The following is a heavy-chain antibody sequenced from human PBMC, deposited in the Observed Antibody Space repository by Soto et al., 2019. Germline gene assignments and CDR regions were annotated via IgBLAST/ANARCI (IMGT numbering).Heavy chain of an antibody. CDR3: ARVSRMVRRYFDY. V-gene: IGHV4-59*01. CDR2: IYYSGST. D-gene: IGHD3-10*01. J-gene: IGHJ4*02. Sequence: SEILSLTCTVSGGSISSYCWSWIRQPPGKGLEWIGYIYYSGSTNYNPSLKSRVTISVDTSKNQFSLKLSSVTAADTAVYYCARVSRMVRRYFDYWGQGTLVTVSS. CDR1: GGSISSYC.